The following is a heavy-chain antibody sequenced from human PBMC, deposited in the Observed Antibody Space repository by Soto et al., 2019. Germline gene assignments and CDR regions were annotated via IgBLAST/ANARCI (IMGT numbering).Heavy chain of an antibody. Sequence: PSDTLSLTCTVSGGSVSIYFWSWIRQPPGKGLEWIAYTYYSGSTNYNPSLKSRVTTSVDTSKNQFSLKLTSVTAADTAVYYCARLGGISMVREVLPAFDIGGKGTMVTVS. CDR3: ARLGGISMVREVLPAFDI. D-gene: IGHD3-10*01. CDR1: GGSVSIYF. V-gene: IGHV4-59*08. CDR2: TYYSGST. J-gene: IGHJ3*02.